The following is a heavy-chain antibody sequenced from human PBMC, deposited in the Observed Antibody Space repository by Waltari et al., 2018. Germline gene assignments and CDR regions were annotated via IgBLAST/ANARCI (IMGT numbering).Heavy chain of an antibody. CDR1: GFTFNKYW. D-gene: IGHD3-22*01. J-gene: IGHJ6*02. CDR3: ARVARKTYSSPVPGRDYYYGMDV. V-gene: IGHV3-74*01. Sequence: EEQLVESGGGLIQPGESLRVSCAVSGFTFNKYWMNWVRQSPGKGLVWVARINSVGSDTSYADFVKGRFTISRDNAKNTVYLQMKSLRAEDTAVYFCARVARKTYSSPVPGRDYYYGMDVWGLGTTVTVSS. CDR2: INSVGSDT.